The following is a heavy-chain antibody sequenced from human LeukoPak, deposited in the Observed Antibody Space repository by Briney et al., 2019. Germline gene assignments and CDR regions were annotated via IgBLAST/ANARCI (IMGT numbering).Heavy chain of an antibody. J-gene: IGHJ4*02. CDR3: ARGPLPNYYDSSGYYYFLDY. D-gene: IGHD3-22*01. CDR2: INSDGSST. CDR1: GFTFSRNW. Sequence: GGSLRLSCVASGFTFSRNWMSWVRQAPGKGLVWVSRINSDGSSTSYADSVKGRFTISRDNAKNTLYLQMNSLRAEDTAVYYCARGPLPNYYDSSGYYYFLDYWGQGTLVTVSS. V-gene: IGHV3-74*01.